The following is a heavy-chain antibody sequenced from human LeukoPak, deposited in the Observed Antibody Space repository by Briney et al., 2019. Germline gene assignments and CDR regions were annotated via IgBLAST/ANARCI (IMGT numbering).Heavy chain of an antibody. CDR1: GFTFRNHG. CDR3: VRDREALQYFDY. CDR2: IWYDGSNK. J-gene: IGHJ4*02. D-gene: IGHD5-24*01. Sequence: GGSLRVSCAASGFTFRNHGMHWIRQAPGKGLEWVAIIWYDGSNKYYADSLNGRFTISRDNSKNTLYLQVNSLRDDDTAVYYCVRDREALQYFDYWGQGTLVTVSS. V-gene: IGHV3-33*01.